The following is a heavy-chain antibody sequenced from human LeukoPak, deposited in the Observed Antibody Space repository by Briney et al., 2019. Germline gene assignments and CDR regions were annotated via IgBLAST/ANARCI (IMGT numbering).Heavy chain of an antibody. CDR3: ARGPEKNWFDP. V-gene: IGHV4-59*06. Sequence: PSETLSLTCTVSGGSISSYYWSWIRQHPGKGLEWIGYIYYSGSTYYNPSLKSRVTISVDTSKNQFSLKLSSVTAADTAVYYCARGPEKNWFDPWGQGTLVTVSS. CDR2: IYYSGST. D-gene: IGHD2-2*01. J-gene: IGHJ5*02. CDR1: GGSISSYY.